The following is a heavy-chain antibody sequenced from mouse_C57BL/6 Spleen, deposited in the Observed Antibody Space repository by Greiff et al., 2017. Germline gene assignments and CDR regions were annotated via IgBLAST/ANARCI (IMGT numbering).Heavy chain of an antibody. V-gene: IGHV1-63*01. J-gene: IGHJ4*01. D-gene: IGHD2-4*01. CDR2: IYPGGGYT. Sequence: QVQLQQSGAELVRPGTSVKMSCKASGYTFTNYWIGWAKQRPGHGLEWIGDIYPGGGYTNYNEKFKGKATLTADKSSSTAYMQFSSLTSEDSAIYYCAGTIYYDYDVGYYYAMDYWGQGTSVTVSS. CDR1: GYTFTNYW. CDR3: AGTIYYDYDVGYYYAMDY.